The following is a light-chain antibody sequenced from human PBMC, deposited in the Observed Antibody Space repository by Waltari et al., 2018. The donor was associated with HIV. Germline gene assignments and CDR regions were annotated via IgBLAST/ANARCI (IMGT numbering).Light chain of an antibody. CDR2: EVS. V-gene: IGLV2-23*02. Sequence: QSVLTQPASVSGSPGQSITIPCTGTSSDVGGYTLVSWYQQHPGKAPKLMIYEVSKRPSGVSNRFSGSKSGNPASLTISGLQAEDEADYYCCAYAGSTTYVIFGGGTKLTVL. CDR3: CAYAGSTTYVI. J-gene: IGLJ2*01. CDR1: SSDVGGYTL.